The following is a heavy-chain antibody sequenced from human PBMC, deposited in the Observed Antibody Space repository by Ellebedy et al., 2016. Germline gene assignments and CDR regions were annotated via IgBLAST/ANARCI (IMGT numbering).Heavy chain of an antibody. CDR1: GGSVTSYIYR. CDR3: ARSHYWSGYSPYYLDH. V-gene: IGHV4-61*01. J-gene: IGHJ4*02. CDR2: VHYSGST. D-gene: IGHD3-3*02. Sequence: SETLSLXXTVSGGSVTSYIYRWSWIRQPPGKGLEWIGFVHYSGSTNYSPSLKSRLTISMDTSNNQFSLRLSSVTAAVTAIYYCARSHYWSGYSPYYLDHWGQGTLVSVSS.